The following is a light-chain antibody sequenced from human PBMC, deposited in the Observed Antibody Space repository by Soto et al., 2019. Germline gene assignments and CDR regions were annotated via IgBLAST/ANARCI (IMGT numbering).Light chain of an antibody. Sequence: DIVMTQSPDSLAVSLGERATINCKSSQSVLYSSNNKSYLAWYQHKPGQPPKLLIYWASTRESGVPDRFSGSGSGTDFTLTISSLQAEDVAIYYFQQYYISPGMFGQGTQVEIK. CDR1: QSVLYSSNNKSY. CDR3: QQYYISPGM. CDR2: WAS. J-gene: IGKJ1*01. V-gene: IGKV4-1*01.